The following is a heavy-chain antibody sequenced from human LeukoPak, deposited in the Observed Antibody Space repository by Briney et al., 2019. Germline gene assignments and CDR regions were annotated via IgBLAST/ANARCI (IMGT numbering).Heavy chain of an antibody. Sequence: KPSETLSLTCTVSGGSISSYYWSWIRQPAGKGLEWIGRVYSSGSTKYNPSLKSRVTISVDTSKNQFSLKLSSVTAADTAVYYCARDSITMVRGVRNFNGMDVWGQGTTVTVSS. V-gene: IGHV4-4*07. CDR2: VYSSGST. J-gene: IGHJ6*02. CDR3: ARDSITMVRGVRNFNGMDV. CDR1: GGSISSYY. D-gene: IGHD3-10*01.